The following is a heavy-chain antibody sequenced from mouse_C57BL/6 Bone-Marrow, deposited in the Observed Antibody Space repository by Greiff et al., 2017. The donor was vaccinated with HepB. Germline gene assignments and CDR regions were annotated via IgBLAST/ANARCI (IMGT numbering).Heavy chain of an antibody. CDR2: IWRGGST. Sequence: VKLQESGPGLVQPSQSLSITCTVSGFSLTSYGVHWVRQSPGKGLEWLGVIWRGGSTDYNAAFMSRLSITKDNSKSQVFFKMNSLQADDTAIYYCAKRDYYGSSRHWYFDVWGTGTTVTVSS. D-gene: IGHD1-1*01. V-gene: IGHV2-5*01. J-gene: IGHJ1*03. CDR3: AKRDYYGSSRHWYFDV. CDR1: GFSLTSYG.